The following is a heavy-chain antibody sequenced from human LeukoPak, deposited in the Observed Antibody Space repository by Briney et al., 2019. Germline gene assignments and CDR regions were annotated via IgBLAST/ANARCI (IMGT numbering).Heavy chain of an antibody. J-gene: IGHJ3*02. CDR2: LYNAGST. Sequence: GGSLRLSCVASGFIVSNNYMSWVRQAPGKGLEWVSVLYNAGSTYYADSVKGRFTISRDNSKNTLYLQMYSLRAEDTAVYYCARTHNYGDYVPDAFDIWGQGTMVTVSS. V-gene: IGHV3-53*01. CDR3: ARTHNYGDYVPDAFDI. CDR1: GFIVSNNY. D-gene: IGHD4-17*01.